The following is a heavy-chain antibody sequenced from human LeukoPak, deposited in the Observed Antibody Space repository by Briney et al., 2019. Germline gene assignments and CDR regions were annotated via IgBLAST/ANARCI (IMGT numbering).Heavy chain of an antibody. Sequence: EWMGXXXPIFGTANYAQKFQGRVTITADESTSTAYMELSSLRSEDTAVYYCARDARYNWNGPNWFDPWGQGTLVTVSS. CDR3: ARDARYNWNGPNWFDP. J-gene: IGHJ5*02. D-gene: IGHD1-1*01. CDR2: XXPIFGTA. V-gene: IGHV1-69*01.